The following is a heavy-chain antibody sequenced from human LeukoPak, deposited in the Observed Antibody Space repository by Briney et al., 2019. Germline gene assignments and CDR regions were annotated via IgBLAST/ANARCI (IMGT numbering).Heavy chain of an antibody. J-gene: IGHJ4*02. Sequence: ASVTVSCKASGYTFTGYYMHWVRPAPGQGLEWMGWINPNSGGTNYAQKFQGRVTMTRDTSISTANMELSRLRSDDTAVYYCASLPHKGPFDYWGQGTLVTVSS. CDR1: GYTFTGYY. CDR2: INPNSGGT. V-gene: IGHV1-2*02. CDR3: ASLPHKGPFDY.